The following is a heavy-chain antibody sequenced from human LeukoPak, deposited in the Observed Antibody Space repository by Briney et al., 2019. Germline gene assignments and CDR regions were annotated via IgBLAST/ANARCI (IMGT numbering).Heavy chain of an antibody. J-gene: IGHJ6*02. Sequence: GGSLRLSCAASGFTFSSYWMSWVRQAPGKGLEWVANIKQGGSEKYYVDSVKGRFTISRDNAKNSLYLQMNSLRAEDTAVYYCARAHCSSTSCPYDYYYYYYGMDVWGQGTTVTVSS. V-gene: IGHV3-7*01. CDR3: ARAHCSSTSCPYDYYYYYYGMDV. D-gene: IGHD2-2*01. CDR2: IKQGGSEK. CDR1: GFTFSSYW.